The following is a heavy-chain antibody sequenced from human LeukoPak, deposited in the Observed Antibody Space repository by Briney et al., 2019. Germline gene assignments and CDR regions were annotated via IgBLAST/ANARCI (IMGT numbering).Heavy chain of an antibody. V-gene: IGHV4-39*01. J-gene: IGHJ4*02. Sequence: SETLSLTCTVSGGSISSNSNYWAWMRQPPGGGREGIGSLSYGGSTYYSPSLESRVTISVDTSKNQFSLNLSSVTAADTAVYYCARQALWFFDHWGQGTLVTVSS. CDR1: GGSISSNSNY. D-gene: IGHD2-21*01. CDR2: LSYGGST. CDR3: ARQALWFFDH.